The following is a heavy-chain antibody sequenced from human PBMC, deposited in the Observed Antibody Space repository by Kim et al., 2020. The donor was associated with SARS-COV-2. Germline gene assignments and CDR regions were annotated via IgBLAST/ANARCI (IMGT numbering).Heavy chain of an antibody. CDR1: GFTFDDYG. Sequence: GGSLRLSCAASGFTFDDYGIHWVRQVPGKGLEWVSFISRDGAEIRYADSVQGRFTISRDNSRQSVYLQMNSLRSEETALYYCARGHQWLLTDWGQGTQVTASA. D-gene: IGHD6-19*01. CDR3: ARGHQWLLTD. CDR2: ISRDGAEI. J-gene: IGHJ4*02. V-gene: IGHV3-43*02.